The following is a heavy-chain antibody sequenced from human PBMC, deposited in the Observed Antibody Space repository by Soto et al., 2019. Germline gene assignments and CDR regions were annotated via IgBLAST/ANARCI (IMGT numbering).Heavy chain of an antibody. CDR1: GYTFSSYS. Sequence: QIQMVQSGAEVKQPGASVKISCKTSGYTFSSYSINWVRQAPGQGLEWMAWISTTSGNTHYAERVQGRVTVTLDKYARTAFMEMWGLTSDDTAVYFCERDNGYYDFWGQGTLVTVSS. D-gene: IGHD2-8*01. CDR2: ISTTSGNT. CDR3: ERDNGYYDF. V-gene: IGHV1-18*01. J-gene: IGHJ4*02.